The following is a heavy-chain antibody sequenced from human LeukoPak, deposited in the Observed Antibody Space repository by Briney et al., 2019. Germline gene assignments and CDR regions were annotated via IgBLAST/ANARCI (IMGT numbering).Heavy chain of an antibody. J-gene: IGHJ5*02. Sequence: ASVKVSCRASGYTFTGYYMHWVRQAPGQGLEWMGWINPNSGGTNYAQKFQGRVTMPRDTSISTAYMELSRLRSDDTAVYYCARDPGFGEFWFDPWGQGTLVTVSS. CDR2: INPNSGGT. CDR3: ARDPGFGEFWFDP. CDR1: GYTFTGYY. D-gene: IGHD3-10*01. V-gene: IGHV1-2*02.